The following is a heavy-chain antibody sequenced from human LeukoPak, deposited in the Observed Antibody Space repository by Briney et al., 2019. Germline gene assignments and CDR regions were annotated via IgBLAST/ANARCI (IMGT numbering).Heavy chain of an antibody. CDR1: GFSFSTYG. Sequence: GSLRLSCAASGFSFSTYGIHWVRQAPGKGLEWVSFIQYSGINKYYADSVKGRFIISRDNSKNTLYLQMNSLRAEDTALYYCAKKKDYYDTSGAFDIWGQGTMVTVSS. CDR3: AKKKDYYDTSGAFDI. D-gene: IGHD3-22*01. V-gene: IGHV3-30*02. J-gene: IGHJ3*02. CDR2: IQYSGINK.